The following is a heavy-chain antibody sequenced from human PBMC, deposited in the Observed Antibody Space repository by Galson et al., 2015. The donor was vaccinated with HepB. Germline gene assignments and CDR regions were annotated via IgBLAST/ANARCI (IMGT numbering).Heavy chain of an antibody. CDR2: ISERGDIT. J-gene: IGHJ4*02. D-gene: IGHD2-15*01. Sequence: SLRLSCAASGFSFGTYATHWVRQAPGRGLEWVSGISERGDITNYADSVKGRFTISRDNSRNTVDLQMNSLQAEDTAVYYCAKRVASRNFDSWGQGTLVTVSS. V-gene: IGHV3-23*01. CDR1: GFSFGTYA. CDR3: AKRVASRNFDS.